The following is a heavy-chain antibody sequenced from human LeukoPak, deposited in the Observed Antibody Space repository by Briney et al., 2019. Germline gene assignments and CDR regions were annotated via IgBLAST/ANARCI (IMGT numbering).Heavy chain of an antibody. CDR2: IIPILGIA. CDR1: GGTFSSYA. J-gene: IGHJ4*02. V-gene: IGHV1-69*04. D-gene: IGHD3-10*01. CDR3: ARDGAYYGSGSYDY. Sequence: ASVKVSCKASGGTFSSYAISWVRQAPGQGLEWMGRIIPILGIANYAQKFQGRVTITADKSTSTAYMELSSLRSEDTAVYYCARDGAYYGSGSYDYWGQGTLVTVSS.